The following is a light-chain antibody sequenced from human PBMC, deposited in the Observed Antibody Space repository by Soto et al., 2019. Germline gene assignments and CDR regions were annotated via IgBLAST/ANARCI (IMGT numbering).Light chain of an antibody. CDR2: GNK. CDR1: SSNIGAGYD. CDR3: QSYDSSLSAWV. V-gene: IGLV1-40*01. Sequence: QSGLTQPPSVSGARGQRVSISCTGSSSNIGAGYDVHWYQQIPGTAPKLLIYGNKIRPSGVPDRFSGSKSGTSASLAITGLQAEDEADYYCQSYDSSLSAWVFGGGTKLTVL. J-gene: IGLJ3*02.